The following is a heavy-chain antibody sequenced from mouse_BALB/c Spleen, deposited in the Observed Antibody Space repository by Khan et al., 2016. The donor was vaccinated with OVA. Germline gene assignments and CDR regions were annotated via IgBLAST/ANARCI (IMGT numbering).Heavy chain of an antibody. J-gene: IGHJ4*01. D-gene: IGHD2-3*01. CDR2: ISSGGSYT. CDR1: GFTFSSYG. CDR3: ARQPGYYEGSAMDY. V-gene: IGHV5-6*01. Sequence: EVQVVESGGDLVKPGGSLKLSCAASGFTFSSYGMSWVRQTPDKRLGWVAAISSGGSYTYYPDSLKGRFTLSRDNAKNTLYLQMSSLKAEDTAMYYCARQPGYYEGSAMDYWGQGTSVTVAS.